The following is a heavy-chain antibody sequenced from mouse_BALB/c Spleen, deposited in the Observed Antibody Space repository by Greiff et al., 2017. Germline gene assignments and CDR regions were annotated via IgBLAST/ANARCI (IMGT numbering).Heavy chain of an antibody. J-gene: IGHJ4*01. CDR3: ASRTGAHYAMDD. V-gene: IGHV1S56*01. CDR1: GYTFTSSD. CDR2: IFPGDGST. Sequence: VHLQQSGAELVKPGASVKLSCKASGYTFTSSDINWVRQRPEQGLEWIGWIFPGDGSTKYNEKFKGKATLTTDKSSSTASMQLSRLTSEDAAVYFCASRTGAHYAMDDWGQGTSVTVSS.